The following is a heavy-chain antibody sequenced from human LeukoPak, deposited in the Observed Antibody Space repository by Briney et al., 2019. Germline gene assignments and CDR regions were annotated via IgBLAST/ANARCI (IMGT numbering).Heavy chain of an antibody. J-gene: IGHJ4*02. V-gene: IGHV4-39*01. D-gene: IGHD3-3*01. CDR3: ARSGYVDYDFWSGYYLFDY. CDR1: GGSISSSSYY. Sequence: SQTLSLTCTVSGGSISSSSYYWGWIRQPPGKGLEWIGSIYYSGSTYYNPSLKSRVTISVDTSKNQFSLKLSSVTAADTAVYYCARSGYVDYDFWSGYYLFDYWGQGTLVTVSS. CDR2: IYYSGST.